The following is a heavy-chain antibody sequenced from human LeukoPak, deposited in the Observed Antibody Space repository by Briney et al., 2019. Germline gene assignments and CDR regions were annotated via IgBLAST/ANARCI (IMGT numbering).Heavy chain of an antibody. V-gene: IGHV4-39*01. CDR1: GGSISSYY. Sequence: SETLSLTCTVSGGSISSYYWGWIRQPPGKGLEWIGSIYYSGSTYYNPSLKSRVTISVDTSKNQFSLRLSSVTAADTAVYYCARASYSYDISGWVPFDYWGQGTLVTVSS. J-gene: IGHJ4*02. CDR2: IYYSGST. CDR3: ARASYSYDISGWVPFDY. D-gene: IGHD3-22*01.